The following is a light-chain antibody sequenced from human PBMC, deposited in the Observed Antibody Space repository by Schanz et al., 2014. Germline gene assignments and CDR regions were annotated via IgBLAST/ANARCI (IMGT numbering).Light chain of an antibody. Sequence: DIQVTQSPSSLSASVGDRVTITCRASQSISSWLAWYQQKPGKAPKLLIYDASSLESGVPSRFSGSGSGTEFTLTISSLQPDDFATYYCQQANSFPRTFGQGTKVEVK. CDR3: QQANSFPRT. CDR1: QSISSW. J-gene: IGKJ1*01. CDR2: DAS. V-gene: IGKV1-12*01.